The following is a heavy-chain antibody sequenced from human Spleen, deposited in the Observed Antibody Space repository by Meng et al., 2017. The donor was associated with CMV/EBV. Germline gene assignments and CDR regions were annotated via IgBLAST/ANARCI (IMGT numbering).Heavy chain of an antibody. CDR2: ISGPGGST. CDR3: ARDRTPVYRYYGSGSPQGY. D-gene: IGHD3-10*01. Sequence: GESLKISCTASGFTFNDYAMNWVRQAPGRGLEWVSGISGPGGSTYYADSVKGRFTISRDNSKNTLYLQMNSLRAEDTAVYYCARDRTPVYRYYGSGSPQGYWGQGTLVTVSS. CDR1: GFTFNDYA. J-gene: IGHJ4*02. V-gene: IGHV3-23*01.